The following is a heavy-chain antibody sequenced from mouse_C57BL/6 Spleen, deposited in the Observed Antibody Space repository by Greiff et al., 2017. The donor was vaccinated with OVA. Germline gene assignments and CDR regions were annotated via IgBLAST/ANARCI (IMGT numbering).Heavy chain of an antibody. V-gene: IGHV1-64*01. Sequence: QVQLQQPGAELVKPGASVKLSCKASGYTFTSYWMHWVKQRPGQGLEWIGMIHPNSGSTNYNEKFKSKATLTVDKSSSTAYMQLSSLTSEDSAVYYCAVVTDCCAMDYWGQGTSVTVSS. D-gene: IGHD2-5*01. CDR3: AVVTDCCAMDY. J-gene: IGHJ4*01. CDR1: GYTFTSYW. CDR2: IHPNSGST.